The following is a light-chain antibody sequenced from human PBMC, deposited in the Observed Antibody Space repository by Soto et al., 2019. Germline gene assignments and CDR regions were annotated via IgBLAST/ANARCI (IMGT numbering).Light chain of an antibody. CDR1: QTISVS. CDR2: DAS. Sequence: IQMTQSPSTLSASVGDTVTITCRASQTISVSLAWYQQKPGKAPNLLIYDASTLQGGVPSRFSGSGSGTGFTLTVTSLRPEDFATYFCQQYDKYSTFGNGTKVDFK. CDR3: QQYDKYST. J-gene: IGKJ1*01. V-gene: IGKV1-5*01.